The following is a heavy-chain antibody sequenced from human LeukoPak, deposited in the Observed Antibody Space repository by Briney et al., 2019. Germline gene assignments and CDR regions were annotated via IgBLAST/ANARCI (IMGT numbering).Heavy chain of an antibody. Sequence: SSVKVPCQGCGWTFSRYAISGVRQAPGRELEGMGGIIPIFGTANYAQKFQGRVTMTPAESTSTAYMELSSPRSEESAVYYCARDLEARTKNYYMDVWGKGTTVTVSS. CDR2: IIPIFGTA. CDR3: ARDLEARTKNYYMDV. V-gene: IGHV1-69*13. J-gene: IGHJ6*03. D-gene: IGHD3-3*01. CDR1: GWTFSRYA.